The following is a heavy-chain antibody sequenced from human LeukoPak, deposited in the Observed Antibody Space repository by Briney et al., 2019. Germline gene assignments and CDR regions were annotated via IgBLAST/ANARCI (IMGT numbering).Heavy chain of an antibody. Sequence: GRSLRLSCAASGFTFDDYAMHWVRQAPGKGLEWVSGISWNSGSIGYADSVKGRFTISRDNAKNSLYLQMNSLRAEDTAVYYCAKPAKTDYVDYWGQGTLVTVSS. V-gene: IGHV3-9*01. J-gene: IGHJ4*02. CDR3: AKPAKTDYVDY. D-gene: IGHD4/OR15-4a*01. CDR1: GFTFDDYA. CDR2: ISWNSGSI.